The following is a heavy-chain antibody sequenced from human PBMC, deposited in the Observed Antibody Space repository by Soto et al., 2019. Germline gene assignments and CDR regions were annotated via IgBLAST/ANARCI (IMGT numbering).Heavy chain of an antibody. V-gene: IGHV1-69*01. Sequence: QVQLVQSGAEVKKPGSSVKVSCKASGGTFSSYAISWVRQAPGQGLEWMGGIIPIFGTANYAQKLQGRVTITADESTSTAYMELSSLRSEDTAVYYGASRRDGYKDLNWYFDLWGRGTLVTVSS. J-gene: IGHJ2*01. CDR1: GGTFSSYA. CDR3: ASRRDGYKDLNWYFDL. CDR2: IIPIFGTA. D-gene: IGHD5-12*01.